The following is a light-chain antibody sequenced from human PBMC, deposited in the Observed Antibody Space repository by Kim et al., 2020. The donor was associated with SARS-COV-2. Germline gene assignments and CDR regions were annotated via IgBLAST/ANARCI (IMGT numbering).Light chain of an antibody. J-gene: IGLJ2*01. Sequence: VALGQTVMSSCQGDSRRSYYVTWYQQKPGQAPTVGIYGKNNRPSWSPDRFSCSSSGNTASLAITGTQAGHDAYDYSNSRDSNDNVVCGGVTQLTV. CDR1: SRRSYY. V-gene: IGLV3-19*01. CDR3: NSRDSNDNVV. CDR2: GKN.